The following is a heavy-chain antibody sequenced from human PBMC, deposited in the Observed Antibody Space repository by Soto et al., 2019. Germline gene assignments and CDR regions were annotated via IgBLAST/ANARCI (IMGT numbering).Heavy chain of an antibody. J-gene: IGHJ6*02. CDR1: GFTFSRHG. CDR2: IWYDGSDK. D-gene: IGHD2-15*01. Sequence: LRLSCAASGFTFSRHGMHWVRQAPGKGLEWVAVIWYDGSDKDYADSVKGRFTISRDNSNNTLYLQMNSLRADDTAVYYCARDLVAARYYYYGMDVWGQGTTVTVSS. V-gene: IGHV3-33*01. CDR3: ARDLVAARYYYYGMDV.